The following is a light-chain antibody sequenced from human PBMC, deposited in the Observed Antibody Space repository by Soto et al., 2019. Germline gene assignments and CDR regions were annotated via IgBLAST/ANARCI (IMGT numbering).Light chain of an antibody. V-gene: IGKV3D-15*01. J-gene: IGKJ2*01. CDR3: QQYKHWPPVYP. CDR1: QSVSSK. Sequence: EIVLTQSPATLSVSPGERTTLFCRASQSVSSKLAWYQQKPGQAPRLIIYDASTRATGVPARLSGSGSGTEFGPSITSLHSEEVVIYYCQQYKHWPPVYPFGRGTKLEIK. CDR2: DAS.